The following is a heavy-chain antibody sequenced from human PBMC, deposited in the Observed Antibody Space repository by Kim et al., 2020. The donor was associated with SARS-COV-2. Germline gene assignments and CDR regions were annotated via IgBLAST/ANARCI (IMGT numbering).Heavy chain of an antibody. J-gene: IGHJ4*02. CDR2: IYHRGST. Sequence: SETLSLTCSVSGGYITTSHYYWVWIRQPPGKGLEWIGSIYHRGSTYYNPSLKSRATISVDTSRNQFSLKLASVTAADPAVYYCARRTEAGGYFDFWGQGSPVTVAS. CDR1: GGYITTSHYY. V-gene: IGHV4-39*01. D-gene: IGHD3-16*01. CDR3: ARRTEAGGYFDF.